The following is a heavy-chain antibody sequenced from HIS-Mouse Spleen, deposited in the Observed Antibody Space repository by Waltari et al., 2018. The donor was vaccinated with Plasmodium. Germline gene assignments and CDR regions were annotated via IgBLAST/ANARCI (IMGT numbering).Heavy chain of an antibody. CDR3: ARLDERVLDY. V-gene: IGHV4-39*01. CDR1: GGSISSSSYY. CDR2: IYYSGST. D-gene: IGHD6-13*01. Sequence: QLQLQESGPGLVKPSETLSLTCTVSGGSISSSSYYWGLIRQPPGKGLEWIGRIYYSGSTYYNPSLKSRVTISVDTSKNQFSLKLSSVTAADTAVYYCARLDERVLDYWGQGTLVTVSS. J-gene: IGHJ4*02.